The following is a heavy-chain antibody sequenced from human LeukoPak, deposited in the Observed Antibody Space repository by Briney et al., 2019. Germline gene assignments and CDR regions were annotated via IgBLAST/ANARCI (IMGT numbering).Heavy chain of an antibody. V-gene: IGHV4-30-4*01. CDR3: ARDQD. CDR1: GVSINGADYD. CDR2: IYYTNST. J-gene: IGHJ4*02. Sequence: SQTLSLTRTVSGVSINGADYDWRWPRQPPGTGVEWSGYIYYTNSTYYNPSRKSQITKSVDTSTNQFSLKLSSVTAADTAVYYCARDQDWGQGTLVTVSS.